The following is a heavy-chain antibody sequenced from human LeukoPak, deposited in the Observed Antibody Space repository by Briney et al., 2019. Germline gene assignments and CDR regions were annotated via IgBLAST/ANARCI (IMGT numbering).Heavy chain of an antibody. Sequence: SETLSLTCTVSGGSVSSGSYYWSWIRQPPGKGLEWIGYIYYSGSTNYNPSLKSRVTMSVDTSKNQFSLKLSSVTATDTAVYYCARAPRGYSFFLDYWGQGTLVTVSS. D-gene: IGHD5-18*01. V-gene: IGHV4-61*01. J-gene: IGHJ4*02. CDR3: ARAPRGYSFFLDY. CDR1: GGSVSSGSYY. CDR2: IYYSGST.